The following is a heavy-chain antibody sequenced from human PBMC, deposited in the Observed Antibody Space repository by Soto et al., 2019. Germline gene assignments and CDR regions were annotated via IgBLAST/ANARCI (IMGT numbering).Heavy chain of an antibody. CDR1: GGTFSTYA. J-gene: IGHJ4*02. CDR2: TIPIFGTA. CDR3: AREDYDSTGYYPHGYYFDY. Sequence: QVQLVQSGAEVKKPGSSVKVSCKASGGTFSTYAISWVRQAPGQGLEWMGGTIPIFGTANYAQKFQGRVTITADESTSTAYMEMSSLRSEDTAVYYCAREDYDSTGYYPHGYYFDYWGQGTLVTVSS. V-gene: IGHV1-69*12. D-gene: IGHD3-22*01.